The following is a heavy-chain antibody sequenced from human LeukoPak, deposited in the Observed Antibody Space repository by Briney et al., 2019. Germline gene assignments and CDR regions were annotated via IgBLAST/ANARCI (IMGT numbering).Heavy chain of an antibody. CDR2: IVPIFGTA. V-gene: IGHV1-69*06. CDR1: GGTFSSYA. J-gene: IGHJ5*02. Sequence: SVKVSCKASGGTFSSYAISWVRQAPGQGLEWMGGIVPIFGTANYAQKFQGRVTITADKSTSTAYMELSSLRSDDTAVYYCARAPYSSSWYWFDPWGQGTLVTVSS. CDR3: ARAPYSSSWYWFDP. D-gene: IGHD6-13*01.